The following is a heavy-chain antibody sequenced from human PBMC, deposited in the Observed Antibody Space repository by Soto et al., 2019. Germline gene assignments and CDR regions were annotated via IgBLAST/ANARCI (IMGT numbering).Heavy chain of an antibody. CDR3: VRDGAVAGNINFDF. Sequence: ASVKVSCKASGYTFSNYAVHWVRQAPGQRLEWMGWINAGDGNTKYAQNFQGRVTITRDTSASTAYMELSSLRSEDTAVYYCVRDGAVAGNINFDFWGQGTLVTVSS. D-gene: IGHD6-19*01. J-gene: IGHJ4*02. CDR2: INAGDGNT. V-gene: IGHV1-3*01. CDR1: GYTFSNYA.